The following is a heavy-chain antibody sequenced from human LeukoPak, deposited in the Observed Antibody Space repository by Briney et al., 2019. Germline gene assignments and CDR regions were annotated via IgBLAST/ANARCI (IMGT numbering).Heavy chain of an antibody. D-gene: IGHD3-10*01. CDR3: ARHGWFGELSPLYYYYGMDV. Sequence: KDGGSLEISCQGSGCLFTSYWISWVRPVPGKGLEWMGVIYPGDSDTRYSPSFQGQVTISADKSISTAYLQWSSLKASDTAMYYCARHGWFGELSPLYYYYGMDVWGQGTTVTVSS. J-gene: IGHJ6*02. CDR2: IYPGDSDT. V-gene: IGHV5-51*01. CDR1: GCLFTSYW.